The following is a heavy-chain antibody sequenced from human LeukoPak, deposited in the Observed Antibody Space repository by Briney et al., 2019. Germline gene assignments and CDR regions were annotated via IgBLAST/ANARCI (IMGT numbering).Heavy chain of an antibody. Sequence: ASVKVSCKVSGCTLTELSMHWVQQAPGKGLEWMGGFDPEDGETIYAQKFQGRVTMTEDTSTDTAYMELSSLRSEDTAVYYCATLWPNYYDSSGYYHRDYWGQGTLVTVSP. D-gene: IGHD3-22*01. CDR3: ATLWPNYYDSSGYYHRDY. J-gene: IGHJ4*02. V-gene: IGHV1-24*01. CDR1: GCTLTELS. CDR2: FDPEDGET.